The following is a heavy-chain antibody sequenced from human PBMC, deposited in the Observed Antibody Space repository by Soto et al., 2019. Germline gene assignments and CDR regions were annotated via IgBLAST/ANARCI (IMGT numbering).Heavy chain of an antibody. CDR2: ISTGGGCR. J-gene: IGHJ5*02. D-gene: IGHD2-2*01. CDR3: ARNVLRGYCSSSSCPFDP. CDR1: GFTFSGSA. Sequence: GGSLRLSCAASGFTFSGSAMSWVRQAPGKGLEWVSGISTGGGCRDYAYSVKGRFTISRDNSKNTLYLQMSSLRAEDTAVYYCARNVLRGYCSSSSCPFDPWGQGTLVTVSS. V-gene: IGHV3-23*01.